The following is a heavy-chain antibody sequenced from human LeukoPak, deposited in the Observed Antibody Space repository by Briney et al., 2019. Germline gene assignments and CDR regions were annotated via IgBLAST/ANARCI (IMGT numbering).Heavy chain of an antibody. J-gene: IGHJ5*02. CDR1: GGSFSGYY. Sequence: SETLSLTCAVYGGSFSGYYWSWIRQPPGKGLEWIGEINHSGSTNYNPSLKGRVTISVDTSKNQFSLKLSSVTAADTAVYYCARRRYSYGPQAKYNWFDPWGQGTLVTVSS. D-gene: IGHD5-18*01. CDR3: ARRRYSYGPQAKYNWFDP. V-gene: IGHV4-34*01. CDR2: INHSGST.